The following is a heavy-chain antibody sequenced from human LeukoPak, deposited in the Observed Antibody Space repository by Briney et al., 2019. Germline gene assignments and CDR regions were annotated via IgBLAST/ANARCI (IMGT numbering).Heavy chain of an antibody. J-gene: IGHJ4*02. D-gene: IGHD2-2*01. Sequence: SETLSLTCTVSGGSISSSSYQWGWIRQPPGKGLAWIGTISYSGSTYYSPSLKSRVTVSVDTSKNQFSLKLSSVTAADTAVYYCARISIVVVPGYFDYWGQGTLVTVSS. CDR2: ISYSGST. V-gene: IGHV4-39*01. CDR3: ARISIVVVPGYFDY. CDR1: GGSISSSSYQ.